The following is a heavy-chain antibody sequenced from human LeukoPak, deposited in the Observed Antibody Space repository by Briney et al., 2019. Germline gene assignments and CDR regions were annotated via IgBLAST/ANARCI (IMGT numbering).Heavy chain of an antibody. CDR2: INPNSGDT. Sequence: GASVKDSCKDPGYTLTGYYMYWVRQALRQGLEWMGWINPNSGDTNYAQKFQGRVTMTRDTSINTAYMELSRLRSDDTAVYYCATELRWKDHWGQGTLVTVSS. CDR3: ATELRWKDH. D-gene: IGHD4-23*01. CDR1: GYTLTGYY. V-gene: IGHV1-2*02. J-gene: IGHJ4*02.